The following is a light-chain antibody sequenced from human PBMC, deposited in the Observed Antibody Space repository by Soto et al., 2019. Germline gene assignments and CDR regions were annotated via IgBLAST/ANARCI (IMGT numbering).Light chain of an antibody. CDR2: DVS. J-gene: IGLJ1*01. Sequence: QSALTQPASVSGSPGQSITISCTGTSSDVGGYDFVSWYQHHPGKAPRLMIYDVSHRPSGVSDRFSASKSGNTASPTISGLLAEDEADYYCSSYTSISTYVFGTGTKLTVL. V-gene: IGLV2-14*03. CDR1: SSDVGGYDF. CDR3: SSYTSISTYV.